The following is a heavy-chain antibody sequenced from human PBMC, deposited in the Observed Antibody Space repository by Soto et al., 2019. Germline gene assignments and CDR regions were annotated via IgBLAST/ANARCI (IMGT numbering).Heavy chain of an antibody. J-gene: IGHJ6*02. CDR3: ARLAGPGVGGYIAARPTPPYYYYYGMDV. D-gene: IGHD6-6*01. V-gene: IGHV4-39*01. Sequence: PSETLSLTCAVSDGSISSSSYYWGWIRQPPGEGLEWIGSIYYSGSTYYNPSLKSRVTISVDTSKNQFSLKLSSGTAADTAVYYCARLAGPGVGGYIAARPTPPYYYYYGMDVWGQGTTVTVSS. CDR2: IYYSGST. CDR1: DGSISSSSYY.